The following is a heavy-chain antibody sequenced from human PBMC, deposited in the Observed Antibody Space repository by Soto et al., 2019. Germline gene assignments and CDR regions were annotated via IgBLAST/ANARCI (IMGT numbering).Heavy chain of an antibody. Sequence: GASLKVSCKASGYTFNSYGISWVRQAPGQGLEWMGWISAYNGNTNYAQKLQGRVTMTTDTSTSTAYMELRSLRSDDTAVYYCARAADNLLSFGESRPYYYYMDVWGKGTTVPVSS. J-gene: IGHJ6*03. CDR1: GYTFNSYG. CDR2: ISAYNGNT. CDR3: ARAADNLLSFGESRPYYYYMDV. V-gene: IGHV1-18*01. D-gene: IGHD3-10*01.